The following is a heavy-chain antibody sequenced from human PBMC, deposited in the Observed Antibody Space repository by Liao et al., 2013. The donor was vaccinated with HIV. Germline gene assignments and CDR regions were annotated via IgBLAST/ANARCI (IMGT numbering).Heavy chain of an antibody. J-gene: IGHJ4*02. D-gene: IGHD3-10*01. CDR2: IYASGNT. V-gene: IGHV4-4*07. Sequence: QMQLQESGPGLVKPSETLSLTCAVSGGSINNHYWNWIRQPAGRGLEWLGRIYASGNTNFNPSLKSRLTMSVDSSKNQFSLKLTSVTAADTALYYCARGGISFDYWGQGTPVAVSS. CDR3: ARGGISFDY. CDR1: GGSINNHY.